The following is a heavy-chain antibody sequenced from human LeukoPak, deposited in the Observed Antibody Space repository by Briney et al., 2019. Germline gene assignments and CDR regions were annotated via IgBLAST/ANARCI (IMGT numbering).Heavy chain of an antibody. CDR2: TYYSGST. CDR3: ASHPSRARAFDI. V-gene: IGHV4-61*01. CDR1: GGSISSGSYY. Sequence: PSETLSLTCTVSGGSISSGSYYWSWIRQPPGKGLEWIGYTYYSGSTNYNPSLKSRVTISVDTSKNQFSLKLSSVTAADTAVYYCASHPSRARAFDIWGQGTMVTVSS. J-gene: IGHJ3*02.